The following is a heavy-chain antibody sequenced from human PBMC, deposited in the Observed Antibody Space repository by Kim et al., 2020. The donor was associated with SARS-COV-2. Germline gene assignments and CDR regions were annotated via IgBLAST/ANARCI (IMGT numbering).Heavy chain of an antibody. Sequence: SETLSLTCTVSGGSISSYYWTWIRQPPGKGLEWIGYIYYSGSTNYNPSLKSRVTISVDTSKNQFSLKLSSVTAADTAVYYCATDSLSPYAFDIWGQGTMVTVSS. CDR3: ATDSLSPYAFDI. CDR2: IYYSGST. CDR1: GGSISSYY. J-gene: IGHJ3*02. V-gene: IGHV4-59*01.